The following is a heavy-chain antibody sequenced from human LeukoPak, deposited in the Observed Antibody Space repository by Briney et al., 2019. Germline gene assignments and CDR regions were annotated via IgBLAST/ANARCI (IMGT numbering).Heavy chain of an antibody. CDR3: AKGPLRGTAAAIDY. V-gene: IGHV3-30*18. D-gene: IGHD2-2*01. Sequence: GGSLRLSCAVSGFTFSGFWMSWYRQAPGKGLEWVAVISYDGRNKHYPDSVKGRFTISRDISTDTLWLQMDSLRTEDTAVYYCAKGPLRGTAAAIDYWGQGTLVTASS. J-gene: IGHJ4*02. CDR2: ISYDGRNK. CDR1: GFTFSGFW.